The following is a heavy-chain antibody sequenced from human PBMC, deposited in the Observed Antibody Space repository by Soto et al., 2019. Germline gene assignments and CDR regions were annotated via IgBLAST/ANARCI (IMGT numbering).Heavy chain of an antibody. V-gene: IGHV3-30-3*01. Sequence: GGSLRLSCAASGFTFSSYAMHWVRQAPGKGLEWVAVISYDGSNKYYADSVKGRFTISRDNSKNTLYLQMNSLRAEDTAVYYCARDRDGGPYYYYGMDVWGQGTTVTVSS. J-gene: IGHJ6*02. CDR3: ARDRDGGPYYYYGMDV. D-gene: IGHD3-16*01. CDR2: ISYDGSNK. CDR1: GFTFSSYA.